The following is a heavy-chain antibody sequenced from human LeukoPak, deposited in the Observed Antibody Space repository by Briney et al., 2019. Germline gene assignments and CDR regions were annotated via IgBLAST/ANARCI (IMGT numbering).Heavy chain of an antibody. CDR1: GFTFSSYA. J-gene: IGHJ4*02. CDR2: ISGSGGST. V-gene: IGHV3-23*01. CDR3: ARGLYSSSWLIDN. Sequence: GGSLRLSCAASGFTFSSYAMSWVRQAPGKGLEWVSAISGSGGSTYYAVSVKGRFTISRDNSKNTRHLQMNSLRAEDTAVYYCARGLYSSSWLIDNWGQGTLVTVSS. D-gene: IGHD6-13*01.